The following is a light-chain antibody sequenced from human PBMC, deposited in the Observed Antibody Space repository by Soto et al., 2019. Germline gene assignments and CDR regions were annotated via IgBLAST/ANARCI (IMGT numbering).Light chain of an antibody. CDR3: AAWDDSLSAYV. J-gene: IGLJ1*01. CDR2: RNN. Sequence: QSVLTQPPSASGTPGQRVTISCSGSSSNIGSNYVYWYQQLPGTAPKLLIYRNNERPSGVPDRFSGSESGTSASLAISGLRSEDEADYYCAAWDDSLSAYVFGTGTKLTVL. CDR1: SSNIGSNY. V-gene: IGLV1-47*01.